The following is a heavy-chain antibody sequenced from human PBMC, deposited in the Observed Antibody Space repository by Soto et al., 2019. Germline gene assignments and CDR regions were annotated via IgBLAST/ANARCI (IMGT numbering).Heavy chain of an antibody. Sequence: DAQLVESGGGLVQPGKSLRIACVASGFTFDDHTMHWVRQAPGRGLEWVSCISWNSGIIGYADSVKGRVIISRDNAKNSLYLRMYSLRPEDTAVYYCTKDTHSPSGYFEAFDVWGQGTKVTVSS. CDR3: TKDTHSPSGYFEAFDV. V-gene: IGHV3-9*01. CDR2: ISWNSGII. J-gene: IGHJ3*01. CDR1: GFTFDDHT. D-gene: IGHD3-22*01.